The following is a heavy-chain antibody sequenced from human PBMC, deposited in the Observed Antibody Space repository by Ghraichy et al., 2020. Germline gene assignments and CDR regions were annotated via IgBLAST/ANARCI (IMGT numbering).Heavy chain of an antibody. D-gene: IGHD3-22*01. CDR2: ISSSSSYI. CDR3: ASWYYDSSGPPFDY. V-gene: IGHV3-21*01. J-gene: IGHJ4*02. Sequence: GESLNISCAASGFTFSSYSMNWVRQAPGKGLECVSSISSSSSYIYYADSVKGRFTISRDNAKNSLYLQMNSLRAEDTAVYYCASWYYDSSGPPFDYWGQGTLVTVSS. CDR1: GFTFSSYS.